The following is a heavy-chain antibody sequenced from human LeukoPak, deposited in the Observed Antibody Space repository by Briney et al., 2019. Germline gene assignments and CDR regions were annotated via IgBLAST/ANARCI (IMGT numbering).Heavy chain of an antibody. CDR2: IIPIFGTA. D-gene: IGHD3-9*01. CDR3: ARDAADWLLGFDY. CDR1: GGTFSSYA. Sequence: SVKVSCKASGGTFSSYAISWVRQAPGQGLEWMGGIIPIFGTANYAQKFQGRVTITADESTSTAYMELSSLRSEDTAVYYRARDAADWLLGFDYWGQGTLVTVSS. J-gene: IGHJ4*02. V-gene: IGHV1-69*13.